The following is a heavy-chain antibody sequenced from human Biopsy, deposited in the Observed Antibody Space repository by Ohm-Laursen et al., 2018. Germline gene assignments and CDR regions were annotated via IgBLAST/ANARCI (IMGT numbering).Heavy chain of an antibody. CDR1: GGFISSSSYY. CDR2: ISYTGST. D-gene: IGHD4-17*01. CDR3: ARHGVYGDLLMYY. V-gene: IGHV4-39*01. Sequence: SQTLSLTCTVSGGFISSSSYYWGWIRQPPGKGLEWIGSISYTGSTHDNTSLTSRVTISVDTSKNHYSLKLYSLTAADTAVYYCARHGVYGDLLMYYWGQGTLVTVSS. J-gene: IGHJ4*02.